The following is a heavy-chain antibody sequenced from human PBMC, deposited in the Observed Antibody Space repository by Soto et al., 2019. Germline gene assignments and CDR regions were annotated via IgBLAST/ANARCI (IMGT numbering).Heavy chain of an antibody. CDR2: ISAYNVNT. CDR1: GYTFTSYG. D-gene: IGHD2-15*01. V-gene: IGHV1-18*01. CDR3: ARNRKDCSGGSCYFTFDY. J-gene: IGHJ4*02. Sequence: QVQLVQSGAEVKKPGASVKVSCKASGYTFTSYGISWVRQAPGQGLEWMGWISAYNVNTNYAQKVQGRVTMTTDTSTSTAYMELRSLRSDDTAVYYCARNRKDCSGGSCYFTFDYWGQGTLVTVSS.